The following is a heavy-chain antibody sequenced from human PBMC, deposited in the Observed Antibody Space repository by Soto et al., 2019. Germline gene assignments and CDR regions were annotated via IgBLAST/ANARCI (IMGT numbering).Heavy chain of an antibody. D-gene: IGHD3-3*01. J-gene: IGHJ6*02. Sequence: PSETLSLTCTVSGGSISSYYWSWIRQPPGKGLEWIGYIYYSGSTNYNPSLKSRVTISVDTSKNQFSLKLSSVTAADTAVYYCARDRSTISAWGYYYYGMDVWGQGTTVTVSS. V-gene: IGHV4-59*01. CDR2: IYYSGST. CDR3: ARDRSTISAWGYYYYGMDV. CDR1: GGSISSYY.